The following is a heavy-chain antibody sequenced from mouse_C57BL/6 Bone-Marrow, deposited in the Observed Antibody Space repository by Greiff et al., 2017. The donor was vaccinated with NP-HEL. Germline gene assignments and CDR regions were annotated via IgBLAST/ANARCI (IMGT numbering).Heavy chain of an antibody. D-gene: IGHD1-1*01. J-gene: IGHJ4*01. V-gene: IGHV5-6*01. CDR2: ISSGGSYT. CDR1: GFTFSSYG. Sequence: EVNLVESGGDLVKPGGSLKLSCAASGFTFSSYGMSWVRQTPDKRLEWVATISSGGSYTYYPDSVKGRFTISRDNAKNTLYLQMSSLKSEDTAMYYCARHSNYAMDYWGQGTSVTVSS. CDR3: ARHSNYAMDY.